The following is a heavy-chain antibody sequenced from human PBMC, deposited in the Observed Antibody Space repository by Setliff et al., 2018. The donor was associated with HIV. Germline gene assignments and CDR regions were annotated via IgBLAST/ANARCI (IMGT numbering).Heavy chain of an antibody. CDR3: ARATKTPYSSSWSIPGAFDI. CDR2: IYYSGNT. CDR1: GGSISTSSYY. J-gene: IGHJ3*02. V-gene: IGHV4-39*07. D-gene: IGHD6-13*01. Sequence: SETLSLTCTVSGGSISTSSYYWGWIRQPPGKGLEWIGSIYYSGNTYCKPSLKSRITISRDNSKNTLYLQMNSLRPEDTAVYYCARATKTPYSSSWSIPGAFDIWGQGTMVTVSS.